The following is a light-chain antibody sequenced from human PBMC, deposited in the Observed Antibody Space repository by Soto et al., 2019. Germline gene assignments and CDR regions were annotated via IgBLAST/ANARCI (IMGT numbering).Light chain of an antibody. CDR2: GAS. Sequence: EIVLPQSPGTLSLSPGERATLSCRASQSVSSSYLAWYQQKPGQAPRLLIYGASSRATGIPDRFSGSGSGTDFTLTISRLEPEDFAVYYCQQDGSSRTFGHGTKVELK. J-gene: IGKJ1*01. V-gene: IGKV3-20*01. CDR1: QSVSSSY. CDR3: QQDGSSRT.